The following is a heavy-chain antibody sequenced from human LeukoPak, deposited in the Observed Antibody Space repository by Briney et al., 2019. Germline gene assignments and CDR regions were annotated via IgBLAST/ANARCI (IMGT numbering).Heavy chain of an antibody. CDR3: ARARQQLYYYYGMDV. J-gene: IGHJ6*02. Sequence: PGRSLRLSCAASGFTFSSYSMNWVRQAPGKGLEWVSSISSSRSYIYYADSMKGRFTISRDNAKNSLYLQMNSLRAEDTAVYYCARARQQLYYYYGMDVWGQGTTVTVSS. D-gene: IGHD6-13*01. V-gene: IGHV3-21*01. CDR1: GFTFSSYS. CDR2: ISSSRSYI.